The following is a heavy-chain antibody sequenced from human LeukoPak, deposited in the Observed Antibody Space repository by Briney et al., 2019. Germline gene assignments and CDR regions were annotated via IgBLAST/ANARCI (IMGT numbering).Heavy chain of an antibody. Sequence: SETLSLTCAVYGGSFSGYYWSWIRQPPGKGLEWIGEINHSGSTNYNTSLKSRVTISVDTSKNQFSLKLSSVTAADTAVYYCARGRGDYDYWGQGTLVTVSS. CDR2: INHSGST. CDR1: GGSFSGYY. J-gene: IGHJ4*02. D-gene: IGHD4-17*01. CDR3: ARGRGDYDY. V-gene: IGHV4-34*01.